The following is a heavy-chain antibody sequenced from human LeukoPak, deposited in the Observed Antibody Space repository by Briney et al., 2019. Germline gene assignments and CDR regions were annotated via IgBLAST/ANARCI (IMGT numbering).Heavy chain of an antibody. Sequence: GGSLRLSCAVSGFTFSSYGMSWVRQAPGKGLEWVSAISGSGGSTYYADSVKGRFTISRDNSKNTLYLQMNSLRAEDTAVYYCAKEPYNWNYGDVDYWGQGTLVTVSS. CDR3: AKEPYNWNYGDVDY. CDR2: ISGSGGST. J-gene: IGHJ4*02. CDR1: GFTFSSYG. V-gene: IGHV3-23*01. D-gene: IGHD1-7*01.